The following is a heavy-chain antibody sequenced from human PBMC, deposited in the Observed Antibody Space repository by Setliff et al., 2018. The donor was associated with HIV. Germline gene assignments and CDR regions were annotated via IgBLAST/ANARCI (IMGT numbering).Heavy chain of an antibody. Sequence: GESLKISCKGSGYNFANYWIGWVRQMPGKGLEWMGLIYCGDSRTRYSPSFQGQVTISADKPITTAYLQWSSLKASDTAIYYCGRYASGSYYFDYWGQGTLVTVSS. CDR3: GRYASGSYYFDY. V-gene: IGHV5-51*01. CDR2: IYCGDSRT. D-gene: IGHD3-10*01. J-gene: IGHJ4*02. CDR1: GYNFANYW.